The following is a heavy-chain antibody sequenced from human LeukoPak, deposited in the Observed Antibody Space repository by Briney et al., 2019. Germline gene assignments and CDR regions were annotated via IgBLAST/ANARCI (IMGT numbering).Heavy chain of an antibody. CDR3: ARSCIAARPYYYYMDV. J-gene: IGHJ6*03. D-gene: IGHD6-6*01. CDR1: GFTFSSYS. V-gene: IGHV3-21*01. CDR2: ISSSSSYI. Sequence: PGESLRLSCAASGFTFSSYSMNWVRQAPGKGLEWVSSISSSSSYIYYADSVKGRFTISRDNAKNSLYLQMNSLRAEDTAVYYCARSCIAARPYYYYMDVWGKGTTVTVSS.